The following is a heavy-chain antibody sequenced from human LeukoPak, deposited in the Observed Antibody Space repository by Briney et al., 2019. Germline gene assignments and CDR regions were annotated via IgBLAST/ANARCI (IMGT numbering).Heavy chain of an antibody. CDR1: GFTFSSYA. D-gene: IGHD1-26*01. J-gene: IGHJ4*02. Sequence: GGSLRLSCEASGFTFSSYAMTWVRQAPGKGLEWVSAITNSGGGTYYADSVKGRFTISRDNSKNTLYLQMNSLKAEDTAVYYCVKFVGAKGYWGQGALVTVSS. CDR2: ITNSGGGT. V-gene: IGHV3-23*01. CDR3: VKFVGAKGY.